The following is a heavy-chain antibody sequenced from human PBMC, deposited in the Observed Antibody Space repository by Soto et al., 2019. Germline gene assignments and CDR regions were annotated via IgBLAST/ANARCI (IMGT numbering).Heavy chain of an antibody. J-gene: IGHJ3*02. Sequence: ASVKVSCKASGYTFTSYDINWVRQATGQGLEWMGWMNPNSGNTGYAQKFQGRVTMTRNTSISTAYMELSSLRSEDTAVYHCARGTAVAVDAFDIWGQGTMVTVSS. CDR1: GYTFTSYD. CDR2: MNPNSGNT. D-gene: IGHD6-19*01. V-gene: IGHV1-8*01. CDR3: ARGTAVAVDAFDI.